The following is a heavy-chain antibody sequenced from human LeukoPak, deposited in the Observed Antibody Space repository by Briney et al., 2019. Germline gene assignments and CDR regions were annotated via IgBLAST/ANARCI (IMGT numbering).Heavy chain of an antibody. D-gene: IGHD1-26*01. CDR1: GFTFSSYA. J-gene: IGHJ6*01. CDR3: ARDGGSGTYDGANYYHYYGMDV. V-gene: IGHV3-23*01. Sequence: GGSLRLSCAASGFTFSSYAMSWVRQAPGKGLEWVSAISGSGGSTYYADSVKGRFTISRDNSKNTVSLQMNSLRAEDTAVYYCARDGGSGTYDGANYYHYYGMDVWGQGTTVTVSS. CDR2: ISGSGGST.